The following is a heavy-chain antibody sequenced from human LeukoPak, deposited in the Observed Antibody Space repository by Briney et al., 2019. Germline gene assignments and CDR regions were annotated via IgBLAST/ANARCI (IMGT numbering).Heavy chain of an antibody. Sequence: GGSLRLSCTASGITFNLYAMHWARQAPGKGLEWVAVISYDGSSKNYADSVKGRFIISRDNSKNTLYLQMNSLRVEDTAVYYCVRLYGDGYWGQGTLVIVSS. J-gene: IGHJ4*02. CDR2: ISYDGSSK. V-gene: IGHV3-30-3*01. CDR3: VRLYGDGY. CDR1: GITFNLYA. D-gene: IGHD2-2*02.